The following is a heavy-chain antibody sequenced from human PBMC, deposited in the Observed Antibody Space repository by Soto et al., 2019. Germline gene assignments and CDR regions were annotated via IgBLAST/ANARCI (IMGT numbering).Heavy chain of an antibody. Sequence: SVKVSCKASGGTFSSYAISWVRQAPGQGLEWMGGIIPIFGTANYAQKFQGRVTITADESTSTAYMELSSLRSEDTAVYYCASLVVPAAMGGYYYYGMDVWGQGTTVTVS. V-gene: IGHV1-69*13. D-gene: IGHD2-2*01. CDR2: IIPIFGTA. CDR1: GGTFSSYA. CDR3: ASLVVPAAMGGYYYYGMDV. J-gene: IGHJ6*02.